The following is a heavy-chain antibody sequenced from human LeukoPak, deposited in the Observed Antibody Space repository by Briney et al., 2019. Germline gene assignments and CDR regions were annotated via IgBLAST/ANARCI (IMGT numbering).Heavy chain of an antibody. CDR1: GGSISSYY. CDR3: ARGFIVATIHLDY. D-gene: IGHD5-12*01. CDR2: IYYSGST. J-gene: IGHJ4*02. Sequence: SETLSLTCTVSGGSISSYYWSWIRQPPGKGLEWIGYIYYSGSTNYNPSLKSRVTISVDTSKYQFSLKLSSVTAADTAVYYCARGFIVATIHLDYWGQGTLVTVSS. V-gene: IGHV4-59*01.